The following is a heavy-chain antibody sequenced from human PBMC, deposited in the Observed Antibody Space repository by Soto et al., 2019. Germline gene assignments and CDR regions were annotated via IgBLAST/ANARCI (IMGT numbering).Heavy chain of an antibody. CDR2: IWFDGSKK. Sequence: PGGSLRLSCAASGFTFRSYGIHWVRQAPGKGLEWVALIWFDGSKKYYVDSVKGRFAVSRDNSKNTLYLQMNSLRVEDTAVYYCARDRLVPYGYGMDVWGQGTTVIVSS. CDR3: ARDRLVPYGYGMDV. CDR1: GFTFRSYG. D-gene: IGHD2-2*01. V-gene: IGHV3-33*01. J-gene: IGHJ6*02.